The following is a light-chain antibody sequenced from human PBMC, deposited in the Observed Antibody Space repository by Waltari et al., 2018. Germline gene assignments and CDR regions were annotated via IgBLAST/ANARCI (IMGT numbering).Light chain of an antibody. J-gene: IGKJ2*01. CDR2: DAS. V-gene: IGKV3-20*01. Sequence: EIVLTQSPGTLSLFPGERATLSCRASQSVSSNYLAWYQQKPGQAPRRLIHDASSRATGSPDRLSGSGSGTDFTLTISGVEPEDFAVYFCQHYSSAPNTFGQGTRLEIK. CDR1: QSVSSNY. CDR3: QHYSSAPNT.